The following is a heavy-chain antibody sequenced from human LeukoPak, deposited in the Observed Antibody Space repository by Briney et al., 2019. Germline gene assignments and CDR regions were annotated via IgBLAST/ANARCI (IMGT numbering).Heavy chain of an antibody. J-gene: IGHJ2*01. CDR1: GGSISRYY. CDR3: ASHISAAWYFDL. Sequence: SETLSLTCTVSGGSISRYYWSWIRQPPGKGLEWIGYIYYSGSTNFNPSLKSRVTISVDTSKNLFSLKLRSVTAADTAVYFCASHISAAWYFDLWGRGTLVTVSS. V-gene: IGHV4-59*08. CDR2: IYYSGST.